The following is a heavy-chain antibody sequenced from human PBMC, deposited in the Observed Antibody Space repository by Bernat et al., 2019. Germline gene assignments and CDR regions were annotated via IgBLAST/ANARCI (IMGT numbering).Heavy chain of an antibody. J-gene: IGHJ3*02. CDR3: ARGGQGVILTGPGAFDI. D-gene: IGHD3-9*01. Sequence: EVQLVESGGGLVKPGGSLRLSCAASGFTFNSYAMNWVRQAPGKGLEWVSSISSSNSYIYYADSVKGRFTIPRDNAKNSLYLQMNSLRAEDTAVYYCARGGQGVILTGPGAFDIWGQGTMVTVSS. V-gene: IGHV3-21*01. CDR1: GFTFNSYA. CDR2: ISSSNSYI.